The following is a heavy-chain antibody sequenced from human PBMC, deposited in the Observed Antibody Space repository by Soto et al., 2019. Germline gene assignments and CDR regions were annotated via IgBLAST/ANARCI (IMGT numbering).Heavy chain of an antibody. Sequence: SGKVSCKASGGTFSSYTISWVRHAPGQGLEWMGRIIPILGIANYAQKFQGRVTITADKSTSTAYMELSSLRSEDTAVYYCATLLLAYCGGDCPMADYWGQGTLVTVSS. J-gene: IGHJ4*02. CDR3: ATLLLAYCGGDCPMADY. D-gene: IGHD2-21*02. CDR1: GGTFSSYT. CDR2: IIPILGIA. V-gene: IGHV1-69*02.